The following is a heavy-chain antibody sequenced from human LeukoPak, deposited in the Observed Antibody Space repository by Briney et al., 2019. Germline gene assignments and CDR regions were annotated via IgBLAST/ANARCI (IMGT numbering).Heavy chain of an antibody. J-gene: IGHJ4*02. Sequence: GGSLRLSCAASGFTFSSYGMSWVRQAPGKGLEWVSAISGSGGSTYYADSVKGRFTISRDNAKNTLYLQMNSLRAEDTAVYYCTTYGSGRKFDYWGQGILVTVSS. V-gene: IGHV3-23*01. CDR1: GFTFSSYG. CDR2: ISGSGGST. CDR3: TTYGSGRKFDY. D-gene: IGHD3-10*01.